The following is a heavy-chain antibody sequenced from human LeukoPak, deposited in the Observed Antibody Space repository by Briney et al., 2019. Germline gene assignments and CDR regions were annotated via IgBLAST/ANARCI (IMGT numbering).Heavy chain of an antibody. V-gene: IGHV4-39*01. CDR3: ARHATYYDFWSGYYTGYSLTSYGAFDI. CDR2: IYYSGST. J-gene: IGHJ3*02. CDR1: GGSISSSSYY. D-gene: IGHD3-3*01. Sequence: SETLSLTCTVSGGSISSSSYYWGWIRQPPGKGLEWIGSIYYSGSTYYNPSLKSRVTISVDTSKNQFSLKLSSVTAADTAVYYCARHATYYDFWSGYYTGYSLTSYGAFDIWGQGTMVTVSS.